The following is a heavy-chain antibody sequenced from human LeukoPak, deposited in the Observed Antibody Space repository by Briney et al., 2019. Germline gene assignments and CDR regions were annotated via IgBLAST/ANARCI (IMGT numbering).Heavy chain of an antibody. V-gene: IGHV4-31*03. D-gene: IGHD4-17*01. CDR1: GGSISSGDYY. CDR3: ATERDYGDRFFDY. J-gene: IGHJ4*02. Sequence: PSQTLSLTCTVSGGSISSGDYYWSWIRQHPGKGLEWIGYIYNSGSTYYNPSLKSRVTISGDTSKNQFSLKLNSVTAADTAVYFCATERDYGDRFFDYWGQGTLVTVSS. CDR2: IYNSGST.